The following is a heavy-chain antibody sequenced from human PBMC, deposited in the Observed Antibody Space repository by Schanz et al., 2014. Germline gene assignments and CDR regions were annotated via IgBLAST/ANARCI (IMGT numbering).Heavy chain of an antibody. CDR2: ISYDGSNK. CDR3: ARDRGYCSGGSCLTFDY. CDR1: EFTFSSYA. V-gene: IGHV3-30-3*01. J-gene: IGHJ4*02. D-gene: IGHD2-15*01. Sequence: VQLVESGGGLVKPGGSLRLSCEASEFTFSSYAMHWVRQAPGKGLEWVAVISYDGSNKYYADSVKGRFTISRDNSKNTLYLQMNTLRAEDTAVYYCARDRGYCSGGSCLTFDYWGQGTLVTVSS.